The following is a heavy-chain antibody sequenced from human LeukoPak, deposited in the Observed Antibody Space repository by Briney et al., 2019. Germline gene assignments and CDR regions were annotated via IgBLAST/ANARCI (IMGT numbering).Heavy chain of an antibody. CDR1: GYTFTNYY. CDR3: AREGSRGFYYFDN. CDR2: INPSGPST. J-gene: IGHJ4*02. Sequence: ASVKVSCKASGYTFTNYYMHWVRQAPGQGLEWMGVINPSGPSTSYAQRFQGRVSMTRDMSTSTVYMDVSSLRSEDTAVYYCAREGSRGFYYFDNWGQGTLVTVSS. D-gene: IGHD3-22*01. V-gene: IGHV1-46*01.